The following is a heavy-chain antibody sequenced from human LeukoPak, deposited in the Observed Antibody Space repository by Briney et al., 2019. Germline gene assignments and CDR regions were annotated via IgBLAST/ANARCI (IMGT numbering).Heavy chain of an antibody. Sequence: SQTLSHTCTVSGGSISSGDYYWSWIRQPPGKGLEWIGYIYYSGSTYYNPSLKSRVTISVDTSKNQFSLKLSSVTAADTAVYYCARDNYGSGSHAPGVWFDPWGQGTLVTVSS. J-gene: IGHJ5*02. CDR1: GGSISSGDYY. CDR3: ARDNYGSGSHAPGVWFDP. D-gene: IGHD3-10*01. V-gene: IGHV4-30-4*01. CDR2: IYYSGST.